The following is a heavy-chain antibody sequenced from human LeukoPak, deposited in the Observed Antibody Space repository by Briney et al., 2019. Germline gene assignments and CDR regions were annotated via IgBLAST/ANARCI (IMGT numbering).Heavy chain of an antibody. CDR1: GGSFSGYY. CDR2: INHSGST. D-gene: IGHD3-3*01. Sequence: PSETLSLTCAVYGGSFSGYYWSWIRQPPGKGLEWIGEINHSGSTNYNPSLKRRVTISVDTSKIQFSLKLSSVTAADTAVYYCARFLYDFWSGYYLDAFDIWGQGTMVTVSS. CDR3: ARFLYDFWSGYYLDAFDI. J-gene: IGHJ3*02. V-gene: IGHV4-34*01.